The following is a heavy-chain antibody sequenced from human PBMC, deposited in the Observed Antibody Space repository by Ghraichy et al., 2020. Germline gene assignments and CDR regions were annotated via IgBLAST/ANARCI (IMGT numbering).Heavy chain of an antibody. Sequence: LSLTCTVSGGSISHSSYYWGWIRQPPGKGLEWIGSIHYSGSPYYNSSLKSRVTISVDTSKNQFSLKLNSVTAADTAVYYCARRQLNGDYISDYFDFWGQGTLVTVSS. CDR2: IHYSGSP. V-gene: IGHV4-39*01. CDR3: ARRQLNGDYISDYFDF. D-gene: IGHD4-17*01. CDR1: GGSISHSSYY. J-gene: IGHJ4*02.